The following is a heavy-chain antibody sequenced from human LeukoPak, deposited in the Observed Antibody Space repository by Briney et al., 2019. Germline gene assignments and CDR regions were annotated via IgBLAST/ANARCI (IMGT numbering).Heavy chain of an antibody. Sequence: KPGGSLRLSCAASGFTFDDYGMSWVRQAPGKGLEWVSSIGSRSTSIYYADSVEGRFTISRDNAKNSLYLQMNSLRAEDTAVYYCARESSESFDIWGQGTMVTVSS. D-gene: IGHD6-25*01. V-gene: IGHV3-21*01. CDR2: IGSRSTSI. CDR3: ARESSESFDI. J-gene: IGHJ3*02. CDR1: GFTFDDYG.